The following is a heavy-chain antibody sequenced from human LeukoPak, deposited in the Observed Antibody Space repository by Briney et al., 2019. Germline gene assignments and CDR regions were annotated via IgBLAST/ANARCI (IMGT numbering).Heavy chain of an antibody. Sequence: SETLSLTCAVYGGSFSGYYWSWIRQPPGKGLEWIGEINHSGSTNYNPSLKSRVTISVDTSKNQFSLKLSSVTAADTAVYYCARDRAPYCSSTSCYQGHDYWGQGTLVTVSS. D-gene: IGHD2-2*01. V-gene: IGHV4-34*01. CDR1: GGSFSGYY. CDR2: INHSGST. CDR3: ARDRAPYCSSTSCYQGHDY. J-gene: IGHJ4*02.